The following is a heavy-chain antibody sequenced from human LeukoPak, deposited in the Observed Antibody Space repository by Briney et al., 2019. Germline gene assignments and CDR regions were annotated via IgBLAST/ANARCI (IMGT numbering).Heavy chain of an antibody. J-gene: IGHJ4*02. Sequence: PSETLSLTCTVSGGSISSYYWSWIRQPPGKGLEWIGYIYYSGSTNYNPSLKSRVTISVDTSKNQFSLKLSSVTAADTAVYYCARGTGDELNYYFDYWGQGTLVTVSS. CDR1: GGSISSYY. V-gene: IGHV4-59*01. CDR2: IYYSGST. CDR3: ARGTGDELNYYFDY. D-gene: IGHD7-27*01.